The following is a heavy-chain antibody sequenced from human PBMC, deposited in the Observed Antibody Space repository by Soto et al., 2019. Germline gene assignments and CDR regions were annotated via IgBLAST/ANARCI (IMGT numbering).Heavy chain of an antibody. D-gene: IGHD2-8*02. CDR1: GFTFSSYG. V-gene: IGHV3-23*01. CDR3: EKDSAPGGTYFPLWF. J-gene: IGHJ4*02. CDR2: ISGSGGST. Sequence: PGGSLRLSCAASGFTFSSYGMSWVRQAPGKGLEWVSSISGSGGSTYYADSVKGRFTISRDNSKNTLYLQMNSLRAEDTAVYYCEKDSAPGGTYFPLWFWGKGTLVTAS.